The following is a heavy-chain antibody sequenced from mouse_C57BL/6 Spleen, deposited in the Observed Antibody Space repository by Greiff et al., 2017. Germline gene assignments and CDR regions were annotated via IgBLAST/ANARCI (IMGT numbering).Heavy chain of an antibody. CDR3: ARSGDWDHFDY. D-gene: IGHD4-1*01. CDR2: INPSTGGT. CDR1: GYSFTGYY. J-gene: IGHJ2*01. V-gene: IGHV1-42*01. Sequence: VQLQQSGPELVKPGASVKISCKASGYSFTGYYMTWVKQSPEQSLEWIGEINPSTGGTTYTQKFKAKATLTVDQSSSTAYMQLKSLTSEDSAVYYCARSGDWDHFDYWGQGTTLTVSS.